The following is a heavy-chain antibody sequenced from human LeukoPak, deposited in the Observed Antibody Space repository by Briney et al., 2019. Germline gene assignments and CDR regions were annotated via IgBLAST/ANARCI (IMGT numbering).Heavy chain of an antibody. J-gene: IGHJ4*02. V-gene: IGHV3-30*18. CDR3: VKGSGSSFG. Sequence: GGSLRLSCAVSGFTFSSYGMHWVRQAPGKGLVWVAVISYDGSNKYYADSVKGRFTISRDNSKNTLYLQMSSLRAEDTAVYYCVKGSGSSFGWGQGTLVTVSS. CDR2: ISYDGSNK. D-gene: IGHD1-26*01. CDR1: GFTFSSYG.